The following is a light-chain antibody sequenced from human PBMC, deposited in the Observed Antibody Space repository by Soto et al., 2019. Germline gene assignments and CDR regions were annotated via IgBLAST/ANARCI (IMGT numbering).Light chain of an antibody. CDR3: QQTFSPPYT. V-gene: IGKV1-39*01. CDR2: VAS. Sequence: DIQMTQSLSSLSASVGDTVTITCRASQSISKSLSWYQQKPGKAPKILIYVASTLQRGVPSRFSGSGSGTDYTLTISSLQPEDVATYYCQQTFSPPYTFVQGTKLEIK. J-gene: IGKJ2*01. CDR1: QSISKS.